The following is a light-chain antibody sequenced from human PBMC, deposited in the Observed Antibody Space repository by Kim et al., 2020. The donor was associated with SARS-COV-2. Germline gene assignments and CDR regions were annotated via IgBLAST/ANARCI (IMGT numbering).Light chain of an antibody. Sequence: NFMLTQPHSVSASPGKTVAISCTRSSGSIANGYVQWYQQRPGSAPKTVIYEDTQRPPGVPDRFSGSLDSSSNSASLTISGLKTEDEAVYFCQSYFSNNVVFGGGTRLTVL. J-gene: IGLJ2*01. V-gene: IGLV6-57*04. CDR2: EDT. CDR3: QSYFSNNVV. CDR1: SGSIANGY.